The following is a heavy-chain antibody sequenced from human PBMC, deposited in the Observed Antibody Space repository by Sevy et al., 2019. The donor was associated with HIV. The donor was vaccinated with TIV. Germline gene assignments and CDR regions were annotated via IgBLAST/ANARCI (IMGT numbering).Heavy chain of an antibody. Sequence: GGSLRLSCAASGFTFSSYGMHWVRQAPGKGLEWVAVIWYDGSNKYYADSGKGRFTISRDNSKDTLYLQMNSLRAEDTAGYYCARGGQWLVQDAFDIWGQGTMVTVSS. CDR1: GFTFSSYG. CDR2: IWYDGSNK. V-gene: IGHV3-33*01. J-gene: IGHJ3*02. D-gene: IGHD6-19*01. CDR3: ARGGQWLVQDAFDI.